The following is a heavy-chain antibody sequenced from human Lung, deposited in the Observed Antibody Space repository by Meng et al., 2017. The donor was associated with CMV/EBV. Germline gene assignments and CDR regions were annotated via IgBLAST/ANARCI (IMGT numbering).Heavy chain of an antibody. D-gene: IGHD2-15*01. Sequence: SHFAMNWGRQAPGEGLEWVSAISGSGTTTYYAGSVKGRFIISRDSSKNTLYLQMNSLRAEDTAVYYCAKDRGGFRYCSGGTCYKFDYWGQGTLVTVSS. J-gene: IGHJ4*02. CDR1: SHFA. CDR3: AKDRGGFRYCSGGTCYKFDY. V-gene: IGHV3-23*01. CDR2: ISGSGTTT.